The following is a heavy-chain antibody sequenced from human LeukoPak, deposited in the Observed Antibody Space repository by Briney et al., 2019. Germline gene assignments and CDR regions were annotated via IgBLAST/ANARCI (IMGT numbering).Heavy chain of an antibody. V-gene: IGHV1-2*02. CDR2: INPNSGGT. Sequence: ASVKVSCKASGYTFTGYYMHWVRQAPGQGLEWMGWINPNSGGTNYAQKFQGRVTMTRDTSISTAYMELSRLRSDDTAVYYCARAKDIVVVPAAFYFDNWGQGTLVTVSS. D-gene: IGHD2-2*01. CDR3: ARAKDIVVVPAAFYFDN. CDR1: GYTFTGYY. J-gene: IGHJ4*02.